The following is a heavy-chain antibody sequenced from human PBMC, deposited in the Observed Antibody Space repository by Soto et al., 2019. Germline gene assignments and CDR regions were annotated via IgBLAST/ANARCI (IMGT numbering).Heavy chain of an antibody. D-gene: IGHD2-8*01. CDR2: IYYSGST. V-gene: IGHV4-59*01. Sequence: SETLSLTCTVSGGSISSYCWSWIRQPPGRGLEWIGYIYYSGSTNYNPSLKSRVTISVDTSKNQFSLKLSSVTAADTAVYYCARNEQVEDIVLMVYHPAWFDPWGQGTLVTVSS. CDR3: ARNEQVEDIVLMVYHPAWFDP. CDR1: GGSISSYC. J-gene: IGHJ5*02.